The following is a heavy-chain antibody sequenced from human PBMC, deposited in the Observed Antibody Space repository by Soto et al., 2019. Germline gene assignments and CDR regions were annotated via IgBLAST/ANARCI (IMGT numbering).Heavy chain of an antibody. D-gene: IGHD2-2*01. V-gene: IGHV2-5*02. J-gene: IGHJ6*04. CDR3: TKKGQYHDSSACGRDCYMDV. Sequence: QITLKESGPTLVKPTQTLTLTCTFSGFSFTTYGAGVCWIRQAPGKAPEWLALIYWDDQKTFRSSLESRLTITKDTSKDQVVLTITNMDPVDTATYYCTKKGQYHDSSACGRDCYMDVWGKGTTVTVSS. CDR2: IYWDDQK. CDR1: GFSFTTYGAG.